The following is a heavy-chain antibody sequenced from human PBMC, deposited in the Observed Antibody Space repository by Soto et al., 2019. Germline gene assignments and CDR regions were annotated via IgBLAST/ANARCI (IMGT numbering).Heavy chain of an antibody. CDR1: GGSFSGYY. J-gene: IGHJ4*02. CDR3: ASRNSSSAIDY. D-gene: IGHD6-6*01. Sequence: QVQLQQWGAGLLKPSETLSLTCAVYGGSFSGYYWSWIRQPPGQGLEWIGEINHSGSTNYNPSLKGRVTNSVDTSKNQFSLKLSSVTAADTAVYYCASRNSSSAIDYWGQGTLVTVSS. CDR2: INHSGST. V-gene: IGHV4-34*01.